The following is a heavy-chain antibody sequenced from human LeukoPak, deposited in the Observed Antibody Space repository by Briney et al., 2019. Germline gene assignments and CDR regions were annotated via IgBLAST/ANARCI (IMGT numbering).Heavy chain of an antibody. D-gene: IGHD3-10*01. CDR1: GGSISSSSYY. CDR2: IYYSGNA. V-gene: IGHV4-39*07. Sequence: ASETLSLTCTVSGGSISSSSYYWGWIRQPPGKGLEWIGSIYYSGNANYNPSLKSRVTISVDTSKNQFSLRLTSVTAADTAVYYCAREDFRSGSFPYWGQGTLVTVSS. J-gene: IGHJ4*02. CDR3: AREDFRSGSFPY.